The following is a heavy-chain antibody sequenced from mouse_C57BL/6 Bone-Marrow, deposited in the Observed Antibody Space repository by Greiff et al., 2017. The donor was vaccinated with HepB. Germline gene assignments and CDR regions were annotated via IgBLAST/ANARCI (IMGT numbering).Heavy chain of an antibody. D-gene: IGHD2-5*01. CDR2: ISSGGSYT. CDR3: ARLYSNYEAWFAY. Sequence: EVQGVESGGDLVKPGGSLKLSCAASGFTFSSYGMSWVRQTPDKRLEWVATISSGGSYTYYPDSVKGRFTISRDNAKNTLYLQMSSLKSEDTAMYYCARLYSNYEAWFAYWGQGTLVTVSA. J-gene: IGHJ3*01. V-gene: IGHV5-6*01. CDR1: GFTFSSYG.